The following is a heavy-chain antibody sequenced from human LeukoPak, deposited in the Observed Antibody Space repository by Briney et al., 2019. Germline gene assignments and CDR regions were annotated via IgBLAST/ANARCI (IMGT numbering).Heavy chain of an antibody. CDR2: INAGNGNT. D-gene: IGHD6-19*01. CDR3: ARDMSSGWSFDY. Sequence: VSVKVSCKASGYTFTSYAMHWVRQAPGQRLEWMGWINAGNGNTKYSQKFQGRVTITRDTSASTAYMELSSLRSEDTSIYYCARDMSSGWSFDYWGQGTLVTVSS. V-gene: IGHV1-3*01. J-gene: IGHJ4*02. CDR1: GYTFTSYA.